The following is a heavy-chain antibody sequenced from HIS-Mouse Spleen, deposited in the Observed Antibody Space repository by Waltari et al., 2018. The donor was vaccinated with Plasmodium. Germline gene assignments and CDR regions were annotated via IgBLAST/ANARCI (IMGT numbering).Heavy chain of an antibody. D-gene: IGHD3-10*01. CDR2: IYHSGST. J-gene: IGHJ3*02. CDR3: ARVGIYNRDAFDI. Sequence: QVQLQESGPGLVKPSETLSLTCTVSGYSISSGYYWGWIRQPPGKGLEWIGSIYHSGSTDYNPYLKSRVTISVDTSKNQFSRKLSSVTAADTAVYYCARVGIYNRDAFDIWGQGTMVTVSS. CDR1: GYSISSGYY. V-gene: IGHV4-38-2*02.